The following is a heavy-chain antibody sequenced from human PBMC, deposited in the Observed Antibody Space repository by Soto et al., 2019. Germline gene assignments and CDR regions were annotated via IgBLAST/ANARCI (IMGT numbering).Heavy chain of an antibody. CDR3: AGRLPAFDV. J-gene: IGHJ3*01. V-gene: IGHV1-3*01. CDR1: GYTFTNYA. CDR2: VNPSNGLT. Sequence: ASVKVSCKSSGYTFTNYALHWERQAPGHGLEWMGWVNPSNGLTRYSENFQGRLSLTRDTSANTSYMELSSLRRDDTALYYCAGRLPAFDVCGRVTMVTFSS.